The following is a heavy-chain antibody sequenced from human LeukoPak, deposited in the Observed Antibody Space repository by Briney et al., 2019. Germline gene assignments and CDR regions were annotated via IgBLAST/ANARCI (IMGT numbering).Heavy chain of an antibody. V-gene: IGHV4-59*08. J-gene: IGHJ4*02. CDR3: ARRDSSGYYNY. D-gene: IGHD3-22*01. CDR2: IYYSGST. Sequence: SETLSLICTVSGGSISNYYWSWIRQPPGKGLEWIGYIYYSGSTNYNPTHKTRVTMSVDTSKNQLSLELSSVTAADTALYYCARRDSSGYYNYWGQGTLVTVSS. CDR1: GGSISNYY.